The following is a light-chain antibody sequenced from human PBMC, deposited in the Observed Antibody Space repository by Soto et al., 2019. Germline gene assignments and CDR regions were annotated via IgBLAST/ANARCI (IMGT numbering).Light chain of an antibody. Sequence: QSALTQPASVSGSPGQSITISCTGTSSDVGGYNYVSWYQQHPGKAPKVMFYEVSNRPSGVSYRFSGSKSGNTASLTISGLRAEDEADYYCSSYTSAGTPVVFGGGTKLTVL. J-gene: IGLJ2*01. V-gene: IGLV2-14*01. CDR2: EVS. CDR3: SSYTSAGTPVV. CDR1: SSDVGGYNY.